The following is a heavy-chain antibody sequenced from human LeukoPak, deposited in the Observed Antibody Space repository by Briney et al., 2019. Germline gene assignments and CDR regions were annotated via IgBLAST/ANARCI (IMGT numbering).Heavy chain of an antibody. V-gene: IGHV3-21*04. CDR3: ARVTYGSGTYGAFDY. CDR2: ITSSGAYI. J-gene: IGHJ4*02. Sequence: GGSLRLSCAASGFTFNNYNMNWVRQAPGKALEWVSSITSSGAYIFYADSVKGRFTISRDNSKNTLYLQMNSLRAEDTAVYYCARVTYGSGTYGAFDYWGQGTLVTVSS. CDR1: GFTFNNYN. D-gene: IGHD3-10*01.